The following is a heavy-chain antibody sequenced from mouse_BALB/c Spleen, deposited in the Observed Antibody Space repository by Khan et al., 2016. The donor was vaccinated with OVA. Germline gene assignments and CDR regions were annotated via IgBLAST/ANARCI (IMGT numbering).Heavy chain of an antibody. V-gene: IGHV1-4*02. CDR3: ARRGGGYYFDY. Sequence: QVQLQQSAAELARPGASVKMSCKASGYTFTSNTMHWVKQRPGQGLEWIGYINPRSGYTEYNQKCKDKTTLTADTSSSTAYMQLSSLTSEDSAVYYCARRGGGYYFDYWGQGTTLTVSS. CDR1: GYTFTSNT. J-gene: IGHJ2*01. CDR2: INPRSGYT.